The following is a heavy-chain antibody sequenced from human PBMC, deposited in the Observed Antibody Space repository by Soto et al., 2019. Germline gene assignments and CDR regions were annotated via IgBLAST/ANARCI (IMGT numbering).Heavy chain of an antibody. V-gene: IGHV1-8*01. J-gene: IGHJ5*02. CDR3: ARGRITIFGVADNWFDP. CDR1: GYTFTSYD. D-gene: IGHD3-3*01. CDR2: MNPNSGNT. Sequence: QVQLVQSGAEVKKPGASVKVSCKASGYTFTSYDINWVRQATGQGLEWMGWMNPNSGNTGYAQKFKGRVTMTRNTSISTAYMELSSLRSEDTAVYYCARGRITIFGVADNWFDPWGQGTLVTVSS.